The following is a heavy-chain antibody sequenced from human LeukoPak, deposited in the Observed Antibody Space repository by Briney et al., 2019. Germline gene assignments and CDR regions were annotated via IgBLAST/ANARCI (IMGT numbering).Heavy chain of an antibody. J-gene: IGHJ4*02. CDR1: GGSISSSSYY. D-gene: IGHD3-10*01. CDR3: ARLGLLWFGESYYFDY. CDR2: IYYSGST. Sequence: MTSETLSLTCTVSGGSISSSSYYWGWIRQPPGKGLEWIGSIYYSGSTYYNPSLKSRVTISVDTSKNQFSLKLSSVTAADTAVYYCARLGLLWFGESYYFDYWGQGTLVTVSS. V-gene: IGHV4-39*01.